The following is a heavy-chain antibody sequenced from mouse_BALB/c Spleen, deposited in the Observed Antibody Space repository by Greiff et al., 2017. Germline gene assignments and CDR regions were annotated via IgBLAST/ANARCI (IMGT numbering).Heavy chain of an antibody. D-gene: IGHD2-4*01. CDR3: ARRGGITTGYAMDY. CDR1: GFSLSTSGMG. CDR2: IYWDDDK. V-gene: IGHV8-12*01. J-gene: IGHJ4*01. Sequence: QVTLKVSGPGILQPSQTLSLTCSFSGFSLSTSGMGVSWIRQPSGKGLEWLAHIYWDDDKRYNPSLKSRLTISKDTSSNQVFLKITSVDTADTATYYCARRGGITTGYAMDYWGQGTSVTVSS.